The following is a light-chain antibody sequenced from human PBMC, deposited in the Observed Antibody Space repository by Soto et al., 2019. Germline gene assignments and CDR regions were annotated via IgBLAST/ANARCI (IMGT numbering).Light chain of an antibody. J-gene: IGKJ1*01. CDR3: QLYNRHGT. V-gene: IGKV1-5*03. CDR1: QSVGTW. CDR2: KAS. Sequence: DIQMTQSPSTLSASVGARITISCRASQSVGTWVAWYQQKPGKAPNVLNYKASTLQSGVPSRFHGTGSGTEFTLHISSLQPDDSATYYCQLYNRHGTFGQGTKGEIK.